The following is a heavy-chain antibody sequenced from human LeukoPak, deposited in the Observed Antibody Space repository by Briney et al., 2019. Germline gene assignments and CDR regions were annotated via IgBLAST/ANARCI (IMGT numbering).Heavy chain of an antibody. CDR2: INHSGST. J-gene: IGHJ3*02. CDR1: GGSFSGYY. Sequence: SETLSLTCAVYGGSFSGYYWSWIRQRPGKGLERIGEINHSGSTNYNPSLKSRVTISVDTSKNQFSLKLSSVTAADTAVYYCARVSSITIFSFDIWGQGTMVTVSS. V-gene: IGHV4-34*01. CDR3: ARVSSITIFSFDI. D-gene: IGHD3-9*01.